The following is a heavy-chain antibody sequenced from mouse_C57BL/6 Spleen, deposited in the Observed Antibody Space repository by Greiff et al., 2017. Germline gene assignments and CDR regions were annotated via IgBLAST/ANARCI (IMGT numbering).Heavy chain of an antibody. CDR1: GYAFSSYW. Sequence: QVQLKQSGAELVKPGASVKISCKASGYAFSSYWMNWVKQRPGKGLEWIGQIYPGDGDTNYNGKFKGKATLTADKSSSTAYMQLSSLTSEDSAVYFCARWSTVVAPYFDYWGQGTTLTVSS. J-gene: IGHJ2*01. V-gene: IGHV1-80*01. D-gene: IGHD1-1*01. CDR2: IYPGDGDT. CDR3: ARWSTVVAPYFDY.